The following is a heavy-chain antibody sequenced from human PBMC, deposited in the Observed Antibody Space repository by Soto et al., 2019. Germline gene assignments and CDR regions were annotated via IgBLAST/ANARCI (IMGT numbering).Heavy chain of an antibody. CDR2: ISYDGSNK. CDR1: GFTFSSYG. J-gene: IGHJ4*02. Sequence: GESLKISCAASGFTFSSYGMHWVRQAPGKGLEWVAVISYDGSNKYYADSVKGRFTISRDNSKNTLYLQMKSLKTEDTAVYYCRIYCESASCYANFDFWGQGTLVTVSS. CDR3: RIYCESASCYANFDF. V-gene: IGHV3-30*03. D-gene: IGHD2-2*01.